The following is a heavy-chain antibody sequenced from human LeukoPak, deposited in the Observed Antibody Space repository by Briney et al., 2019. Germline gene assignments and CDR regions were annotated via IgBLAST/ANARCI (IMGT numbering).Heavy chain of an antibody. CDR3: ARDAYEYYYDSTDYYYGMDA. V-gene: IGHV1-2*02. J-gene: IGHJ6*02. Sequence: ASVKVSCKASGYTFTGYYMHWVRQAPGQGLEWMGWINPNGGGTNYAQKFQGRVTITADKSTSTAYMELSSLRSEDTAVYYCARDAYEYYYDSTDYYYGMDAWGQGTTVTVSS. CDR1: GYTFTGYY. D-gene: IGHD3-22*01. CDR2: INPNGGGT.